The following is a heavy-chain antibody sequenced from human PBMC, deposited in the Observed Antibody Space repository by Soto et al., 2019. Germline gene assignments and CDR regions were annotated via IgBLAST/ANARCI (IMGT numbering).Heavy chain of an antibody. Sequence: QAPGQGLEWMGIINPSGGSTTYAQKFQGRVTMTRDTSTSTVYMELSSLRSEDTAVYYCTRAPSYGAFDIWGQGTMVTVSS. D-gene: IGHD4-17*01. CDR3: TRAPSYGAFDI. CDR2: INPSGGST. V-gene: IGHV1-46*03. J-gene: IGHJ3*02.